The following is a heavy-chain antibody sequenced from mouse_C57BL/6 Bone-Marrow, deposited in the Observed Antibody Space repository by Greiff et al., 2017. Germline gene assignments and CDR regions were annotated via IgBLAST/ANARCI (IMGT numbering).Heavy chain of an antibody. Sequence: EVQLQQSGAELVRPGASVKLSCTASGFNITDYYMHWVKQRPEPGLEWIGWIDPENGDTEYASKFQGKATITADTSSNTAYLQLSSLTSEDTDVYYCTRGCAYWGQGTLVTVSA. J-gene: IGHJ3*01. CDR1: GFNITDYY. CDR3: TRGCAY. CDR2: IDPENGDT. V-gene: IGHV14-4*01.